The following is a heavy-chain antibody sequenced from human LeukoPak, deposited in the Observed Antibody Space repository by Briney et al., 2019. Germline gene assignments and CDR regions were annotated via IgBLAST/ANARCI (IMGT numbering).Heavy chain of an antibody. CDR3: AREHATSALDH. D-gene: IGHD2-2*01. Sequence: ASVKVSCKTSGYTFISHYWHWVRQAPGQGLEWIGIINPSGGSSGATTYAQKFRGRVSMTRDMSTNTVYMEMSSLRSEDTAVYYCAREHATSALDHWGQGTLVTVSS. CDR1: GYTFISHY. CDR2: INPSGGSSGAT. J-gene: IGHJ5*02. V-gene: IGHV1-46*01.